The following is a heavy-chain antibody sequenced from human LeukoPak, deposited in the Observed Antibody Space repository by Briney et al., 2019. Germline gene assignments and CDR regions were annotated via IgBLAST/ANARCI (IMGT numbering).Heavy chain of an antibody. CDR2: ISGSGGST. CDR1: GGSFSGHY. D-gene: IGHD2-15*01. Sequence: ETLSLTCAVYGGSFSGHYWSWVRQAPGKGLEWVSAISGSGGSTYYADSVKGRFTISRDNSKNTLYLQMNSLRAEDTAVYYCARFHCSGGSCYYYFDYWGQGTLVTVSS. CDR3: ARFHCSGGSCYYYFDY. V-gene: IGHV3-23*01. J-gene: IGHJ4*02.